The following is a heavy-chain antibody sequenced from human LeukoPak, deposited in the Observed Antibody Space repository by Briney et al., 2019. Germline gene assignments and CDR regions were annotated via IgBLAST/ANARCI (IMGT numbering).Heavy chain of an antibody. J-gene: IGHJ4*02. CDR3: ASKQQLVNGYFDY. CDR2: INPSGGST. Sequence: ASVKVSCTASGYTFTSYYMHWVRQAPGQGLEWMGIINPSGGSTSYAQKFQGRVTMTRDTSTSTVYMELSSLRSEDTAVYYCASKQQLVNGYFDYWGQGTLVTVSS. D-gene: IGHD6-13*01. CDR1: GYTFTSYY. V-gene: IGHV1-46*01.